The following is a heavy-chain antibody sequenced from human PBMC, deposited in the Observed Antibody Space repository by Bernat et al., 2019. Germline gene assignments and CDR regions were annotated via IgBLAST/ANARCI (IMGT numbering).Heavy chain of an antibody. Sequence: QVQLQESGPGLVKPSQTLSLTCTVSGDSVSRGSYYWSWIRQPAGKGLEWIGLTYVSGSTSYNPSLKSRVTISVDTSKNQFSLNLTSVTAADTAVYYCARGRTPIDYWGQGNLVTVPS. CDR1: GDSVSRGSYY. CDR3: ARGRTPIDY. V-gene: IGHV4-61*02. J-gene: IGHJ4*02. D-gene: IGHD1-14*01. CDR2: TYVSGST.